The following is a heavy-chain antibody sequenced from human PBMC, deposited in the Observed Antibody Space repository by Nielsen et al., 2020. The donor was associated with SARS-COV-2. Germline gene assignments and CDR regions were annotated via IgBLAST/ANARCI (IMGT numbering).Heavy chain of an antibody. D-gene: IGHD4-17*01. J-gene: IGHJ6*03. CDR2: TYYRSKWYN. V-gene: IGHV6-1*01. CDR1: GVSVSCSSAA. CDR3: ARARGAYGDDYNYYDTDV. Sequence: SQPLSLTCAISGVSVSCSSAAWNWIRQSPSSGLEWLGRTYYRSKWYNDYAVSVKSRITINPDTSKNQFSLHLNSVTPEDTAVYYCARARGAYGDDYNYYDTDVWGKGTTVTVSS.